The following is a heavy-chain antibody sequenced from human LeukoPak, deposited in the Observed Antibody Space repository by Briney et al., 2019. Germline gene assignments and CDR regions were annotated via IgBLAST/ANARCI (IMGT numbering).Heavy chain of an antibody. D-gene: IGHD4-17*01. Sequence: GESLKISCQGSGYSINNYWIGWVRQMPGKGLEWMGIIYPGDSDTRYSPSFQGQVTISADRSTSTAYLQWSSLKASDTAMYYCARIRADGDAFDIWGQGTMVTVSS. CDR2: IYPGDSDT. V-gene: IGHV5-51*01. CDR1: GYSINNYW. CDR3: ARIRADGDAFDI. J-gene: IGHJ3*02.